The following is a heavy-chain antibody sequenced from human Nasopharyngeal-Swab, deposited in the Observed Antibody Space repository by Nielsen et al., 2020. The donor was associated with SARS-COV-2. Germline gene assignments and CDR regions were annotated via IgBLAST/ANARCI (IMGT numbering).Heavy chain of an antibody. CDR1: GGSISSYY. CDR3: AREVTNYGMDV. V-gene: IGHV4-59*01. Sequence: SETLSLTCTVSGGSISSYYWSWIRQPPGKGLEWIGYIYYSGSTNYNPSLKSRVTISVDTSKNQFSLRLSSVTAADTAVYYCAREVTNYGMDVWGQGTTVTVSS. CDR2: IYYSGST. J-gene: IGHJ6*02. D-gene: IGHD4-17*01.